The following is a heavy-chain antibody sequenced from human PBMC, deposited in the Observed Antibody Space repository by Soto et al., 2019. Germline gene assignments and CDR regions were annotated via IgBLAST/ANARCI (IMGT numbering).Heavy chain of an antibody. J-gene: IGHJ4*02. Sequence: GGSLRLSCAASGFNFGDYATHWVRQAPGKGLEWVGLIRAKAHGGTIDYAASVRGRFTISRDDSKSIAYLQMNSLKTEDTALYYCTRAYSSSPLDYWGQGTRVTVSS. CDR3: TRAYSSSPLDY. V-gene: IGHV3-49*04. D-gene: IGHD6-13*01. CDR1: GFNFGDYA. CDR2: IRAKAHGGTI.